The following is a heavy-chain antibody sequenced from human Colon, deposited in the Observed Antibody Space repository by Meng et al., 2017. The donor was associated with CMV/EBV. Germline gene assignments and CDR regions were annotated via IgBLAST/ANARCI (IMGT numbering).Heavy chain of an antibody. D-gene: IGHD3-16*01. CDR1: GFTFDGYA. CDR2: ISWNSGSI. Sequence: ASGFTFDGYAMHWVRQAPGKGLEWVSGISWNSGSIGYADSVKGRFTISRDNAKNSLYLQMNSLRAEDTALYYCAKAPLDYGDYFDYWGQGTLVTVSS. J-gene: IGHJ4*02. V-gene: IGHV3-9*01. CDR3: AKAPLDYGDYFDY.